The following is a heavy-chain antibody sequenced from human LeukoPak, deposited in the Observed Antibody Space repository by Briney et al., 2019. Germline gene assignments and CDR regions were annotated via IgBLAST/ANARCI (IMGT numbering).Heavy chain of an antibody. CDR3: ARGVRWSIELDY. J-gene: IGHJ4*02. D-gene: IGHD4-23*01. Sequence: PSQTLSLTCTVSGGSISSGGYYWSWIRQHPGKGLEWFGYIYYSGSTYYNPSLKSRVTISVDTSKNQFSLKLSSVTAADTAVYYCARGVRWSIELDYWGQGTLVTVSS. V-gene: IGHV4-31*03. CDR1: GGSISSGGYY. CDR2: IYYSGST.